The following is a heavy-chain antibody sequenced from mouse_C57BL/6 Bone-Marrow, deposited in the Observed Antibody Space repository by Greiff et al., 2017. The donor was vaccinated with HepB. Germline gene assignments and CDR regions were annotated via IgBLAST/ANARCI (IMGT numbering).Heavy chain of an antibody. CDR1: GFTFSDYG. CDR2: ISSGSSTI. Sequence: EVQLQESGGGLVKPGGSLKLSCAASGFTFSDYGMHWVRQAPEKGLEWVAYISSGSSTIYYADTVKGRFTISRDNAKNTLFLQMTSLRSEDTAMYYCARKLRSFYYAMDYWGQGTSVTVSS. V-gene: IGHV5-17*01. J-gene: IGHJ4*01. CDR3: ARKLRSFYYAMDY. D-gene: IGHD1-1*01.